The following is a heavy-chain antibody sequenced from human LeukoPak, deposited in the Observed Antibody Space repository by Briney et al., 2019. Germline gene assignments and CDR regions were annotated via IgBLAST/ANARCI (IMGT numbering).Heavy chain of an antibody. CDR1: GYTFTSYG. CDR3: ARVYGPTRTSAKYNWFDP. J-gene: IGHJ5*02. V-gene: IGHV1-18*01. Sequence: GASVKVSCKASGYTFTSYGISWLRQAPGQGLEWMAWISAYNGNTNYAQKLQGRVTMTTDTSTSTAYMELRSLRSDDTAVYYCARVYGPTRTSAKYNWFDPWGQGTLVTVSS. CDR2: ISAYNGNT. D-gene: IGHD4-17*01.